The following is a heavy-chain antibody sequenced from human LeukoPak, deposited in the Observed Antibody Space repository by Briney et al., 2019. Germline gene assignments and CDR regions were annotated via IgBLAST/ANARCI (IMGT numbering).Heavy chain of an antibody. CDR2: VDRDGSGT. CDR3: AKDGRYYDSSGYYYVGYFDY. J-gene: IGHJ4*02. Sequence: GGSLRLSCAASGFTFSSYWMHWVRRAPGKGLVWVSRVDRDGSGTSYADSVKGRFTISRDNAQNTLYLQMNSLRAEDTAVYYCAKDGRYYDSSGYYYVGYFDYWGQGTLVTVSS. D-gene: IGHD3-22*01. CDR1: GFTFSSYW. V-gene: IGHV3-74*01.